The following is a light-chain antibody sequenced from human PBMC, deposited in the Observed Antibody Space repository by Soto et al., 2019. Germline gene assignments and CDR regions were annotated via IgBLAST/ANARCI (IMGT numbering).Light chain of an antibody. CDR1: QAISNY. Sequence: DIQMTQSPSSLSASVGDRVTITCQASQAISNYLSWYQQKPGRAPKVLIYDASTLETGVPSRFSGSGSGTYFTFTTTSLQPEDTATYFCQQYLTLPPLTFGGGTKVEIK. CDR2: DAS. V-gene: IGKV1-33*01. J-gene: IGKJ4*01. CDR3: QQYLTLPPLT.